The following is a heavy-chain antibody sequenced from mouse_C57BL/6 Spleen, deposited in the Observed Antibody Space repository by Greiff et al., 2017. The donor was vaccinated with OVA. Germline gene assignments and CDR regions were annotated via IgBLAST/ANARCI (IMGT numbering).Heavy chain of an antibody. CDR3: AKETVAIDY. Sequence: QVQLQQSGAELARPGASVKMSCKASGYTFTSYTMHWVKQRPGQGLEWIGYINPSSGYPKYNQKFKDKATLTADKSSSTAYMQLSSLTSEDSAVYYCAKETVAIDYWGQGTTLTVSS. D-gene: IGHD1-1*01. J-gene: IGHJ2*01. CDR1: GYTFTSYT. V-gene: IGHV1-4*01. CDR2: INPSSGYP.